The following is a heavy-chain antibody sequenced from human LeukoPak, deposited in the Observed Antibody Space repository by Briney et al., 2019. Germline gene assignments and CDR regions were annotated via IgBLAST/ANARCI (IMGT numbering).Heavy chain of an antibody. CDR3: TTEFIAAAVGIDY. Sequence: GGSLRLSCAASGFTFGNAWMSWVRQAPGKGLEWVGRIKSKTDGGTTDYAAPVKGRFTISRDDSKNTLYLQMNSLKTEDTAVYYCTTEFIAAAVGIDYWGQGTLVTVSS. V-gene: IGHV3-15*01. CDR1: GFTFGNAW. CDR2: IKSKTDGGTT. J-gene: IGHJ4*02. D-gene: IGHD6-13*01.